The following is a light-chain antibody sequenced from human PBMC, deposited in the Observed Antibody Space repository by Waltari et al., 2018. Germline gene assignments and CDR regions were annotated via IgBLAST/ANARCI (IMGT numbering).Light chain of an antibody. CDR2: SWS. CDR3: QETHSTGT. CDR1: QFSANR. Sequence: DIQMTPAPPSLSASTGDRVTLTCRARQFSANRLSWYQQRPGKAPLLLIYSWSNVHSGVSFRVSGSGTGTDFTLTIRDLQSEDFGSCYRQETHSTGTFGQGTKVDMK. V-gene: IGKV1-39*01. J-gene: IGKJ1*01.